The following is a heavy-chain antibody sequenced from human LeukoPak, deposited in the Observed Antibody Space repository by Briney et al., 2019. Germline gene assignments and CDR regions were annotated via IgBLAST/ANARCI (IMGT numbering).Heavy chain of an antibody. CDR2: IFSNDEK. V-gene: IGHV2-26*01. D-gene: IGHD6-19*01. CDR3: ARSYSSGWSNYYVMDV. Sequence: LRLSCAASGFTFSNYAMSWIRQPPGKALEWLAHIFSNDEKSYSTSLKSRLTISKDTSESQVVLTMTNMDPVDTATYYCARSYSSGWSNYYVMDVWGQGTTVTVSS. J-gene: IGHJ6*02. CDR1: GFTFSNYAM.